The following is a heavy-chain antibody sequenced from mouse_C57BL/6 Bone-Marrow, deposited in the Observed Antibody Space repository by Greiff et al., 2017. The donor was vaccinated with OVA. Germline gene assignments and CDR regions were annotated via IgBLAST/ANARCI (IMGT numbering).Heavy chain of an antibody. V-gene: IGHV5-12*01. Sequence: EVQRVESGGGLVQPGGSLKLSCAASGFTFSDYYMYWVRQTPEKRLEWVAYISNGGGSTYYPDTVKGRFTISRDNAKNTLYLQRSRLKSEDTAMYYCARLNWDWYFDVWGTGTTVTVSS. D-gene: IGHD4-1*01. CDR2: ISNGGGST. CDR1: GFTFSDYY. J-gene: IGHJ1*03. CDR3: ARLNWDWYFDV.